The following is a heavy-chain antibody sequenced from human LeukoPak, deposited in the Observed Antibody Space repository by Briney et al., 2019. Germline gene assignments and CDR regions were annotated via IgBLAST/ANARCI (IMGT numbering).Heavy chain of an antibody. D-gene: IGHD3-10*01. CDR1: GFTFSSYA. CDR3: VRDVSYYRSGPHFDS. V-gene: IGHV3-64D*06. J-gene: IGHJ4*02. Sequence: GGSLRLSCSASGFTFSSYAMHWVRQAPGKGLEYVSAISSNGGSTYYADSVKGRFTISRDNSKNTLYLQMNSLRAEDTAVYYCVRDVSYYRSGPHFDSWGQGTLVTVSS. CDR2: ISSNGGST.